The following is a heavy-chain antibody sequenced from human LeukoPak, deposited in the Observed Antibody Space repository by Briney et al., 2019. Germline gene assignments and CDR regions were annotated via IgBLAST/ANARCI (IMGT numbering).Heavy chain of an antibody. D-gene: IGHD6-13*01. Sequence: PSETLSLTCTVSGDSIISTIYYWGWIRQSPGKGLDWIGSISYSGSSFCKPSLKSRVTIAVDTSKNQFSLRLSSVTAADTAFYYCARDRGVSGFDYWGQGTLVTVSS. CDR1: GDSIISTIYY. CDR3: ARDRGVSGFDY. J-gene: IGHJ4*02. CDR2: ISYSGSS. V-gene: IGHV4-39*07.